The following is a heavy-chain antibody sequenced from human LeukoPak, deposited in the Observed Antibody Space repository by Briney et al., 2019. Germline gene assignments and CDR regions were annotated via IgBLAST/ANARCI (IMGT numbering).Heavy chain of an antibody. Sequence: SETLSLTCAVYGGSYSGYYWSWMRQPPGKGLEWIGEINHSGSTNYNPSLKSRVTISVDTSKNQFSLKLTSVTAADTAVYYCASRYCSSTSCSEGYNWFDPWGQGILVTVSS. J-gene: IGHJ5*02. CDR1: GGSYSGYY. V-gene: IGHV4-34*01. CDR3: ASRYCSSTSCSEGYNWFDP. CDR2: INHSGST. D-gene: IGHD2-2*01.